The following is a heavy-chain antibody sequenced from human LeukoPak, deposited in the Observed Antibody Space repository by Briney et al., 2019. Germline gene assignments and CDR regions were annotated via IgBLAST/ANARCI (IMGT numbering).Heavy chain of an antibody. CDR2: INSDGSIT. CDR1: GFTFTTYW. V-gene: IGHV3-74*01. Sequence: GGSLRLSCAASGFTFTTYWMHWVRQAPGKGLVWVSHINSDGSITSYADSVKGRFTISRDNAKNTLYLQMNSLRAEDTAVYYCARCAGGAIFDYWGQGTLVTVSS. D-gene: IGHD3-16*01. CDR3: ARCAGGAIFDY. J-gene: IGHJ4*02.